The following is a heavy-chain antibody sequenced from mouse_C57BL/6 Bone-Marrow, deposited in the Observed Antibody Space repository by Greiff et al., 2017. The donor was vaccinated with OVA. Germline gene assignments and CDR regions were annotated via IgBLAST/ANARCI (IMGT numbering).Heavy chain of an antibody. J-gene: IGHJ2*01. Sequence: EVKLEESGPGLAKPSQTLSLTCSVTGYSITSDYWNWLRKFPGNKLEYMGYISYSGSTYYNPSLKSRISITRDTSKNQYYMQLNSVPTEDTSTYYCARWLLEGFDDWGQGTTLTVSS. CDR2: ISYSGST. D-gene: IGHD2-3*01. V-gene: IGHV3-8*01. CDR3: ARWLLEGFDD. CDR1: GYSITSDY.